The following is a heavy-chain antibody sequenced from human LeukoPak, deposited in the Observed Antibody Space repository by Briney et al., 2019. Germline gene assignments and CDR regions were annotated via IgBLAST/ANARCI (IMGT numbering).Heavy chain of an antibody. Sequence: PGGSLRLSCAASGFTFSSYWMSWVRQAPGKGLEWVANIKQDGSEKYYVDSVKGRFTISRDNAKNSLYLQMNSLRAEDTAVYSCARKTPFYYYYIGVWVERTTVTVSS. CDR3: ARKTPFYYYYIGV. CDR2: IKQDGSEK. V-gene: IGHV3-7*01. J-gene: IGHJ6*03. CDR1: GFTFSSYW.